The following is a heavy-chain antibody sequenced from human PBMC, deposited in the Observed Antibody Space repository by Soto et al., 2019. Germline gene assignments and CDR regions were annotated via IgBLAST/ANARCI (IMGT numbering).Heavy chain of an antibody. Sequence: EVQLVESGGGLVQPGGSPRLSCAASGFTFSSYDMHWVRQVTGKGLEWVSGIGTAADTYYPGSVKGRFTISRENAKNSLYLQMNSLRAGDTAVYYCARANGDAFDYWGQGTLVTVSS. J-gene: IGHJ4*02. CDR3: ARANGDAFDY. V-gene: IGHV3-13*01. CDR2: IGTAADT. D-gene: IGHD4-17*01. CDR1: GFTFSSYD.